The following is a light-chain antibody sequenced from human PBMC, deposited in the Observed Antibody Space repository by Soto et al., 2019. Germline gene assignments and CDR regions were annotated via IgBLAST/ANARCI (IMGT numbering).Light chain of an antibody. V-gene: IGKV1-39*01. CDR3: QQGYGTPIT. J-gene: IGKJ5*01. CDR2: VAS. CDR1: QSISRY. Sequence: DIQMTQSPSSLSASVGDRFAITCRASQSISRYLNWYQQKPGKAPNLLIYVASSLQSEVPSRFSGSGSGTDFTLTITSLQPEDFATYYCQQGYGTPITFGQGTRLEIK.